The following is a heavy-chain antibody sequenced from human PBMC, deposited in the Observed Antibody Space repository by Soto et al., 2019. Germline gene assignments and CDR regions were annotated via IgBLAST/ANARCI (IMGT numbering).Heavy chain of an antibody. J-gene: IGHJ6*02. D-gene: IGHD3-10*01. V-gene: IGHV4-39*01. CDR3: ARHPMVRGVIEGAPYYYYYYGMDV. Sequence: SETLSLTCTVSGGSISSSSYYWGWIRQPPGKGLEWIGSIYYSGSTYYNPSLKSRVTISVDTSKNQFSLKLSSVTAADTAVCYCARHPMVRGVIEGAPYYYYYYGMDVWGQGTTVTVSS. CDR2: IYYSGST. CDR1: GGSISSSSYY.